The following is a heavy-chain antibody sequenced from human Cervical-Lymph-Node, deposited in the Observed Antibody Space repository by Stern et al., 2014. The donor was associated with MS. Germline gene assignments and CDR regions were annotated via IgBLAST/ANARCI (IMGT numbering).Heavy chain of an antibody. Sequence: VQLVESGGGLVTPGGSLRLSCAASGFTFSDYSMNWVRPAPGKGLEWVSSITNSGASMYYGDSVKGRFTISRDNAKNTLYLQMDSLSAEDTATYFCASTLHGGLYNWFDPWGQGTLVTVSS. D-gene: IGHD2-2*01. CDR1: GFTFSDYS. J-gene: IGHJ5*02. V-gene: IGHV3-21*01. CDR3: ASTLHGGLYNWFDP. CDR2: ITNSGASM.